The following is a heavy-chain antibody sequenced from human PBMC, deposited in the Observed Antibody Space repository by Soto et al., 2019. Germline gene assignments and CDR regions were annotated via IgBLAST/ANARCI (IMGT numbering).Heavy chain of an antibody. V-gene: IGHV1-18*01. CDR2: ISAHNGNT. CDR1: GYTFTSYG. D-gene: IGHD1-1*01. Sequence: ASVKVSCTASGYTFTSYGISGVRQAPGQGLEWMGWISAHNGNTDYAQKLQGRVIVTRDTSTSTAYMELRSLISDDTAVYYCARGRYGDYWGQGALVTVSS. CDR3: ARGRYGDY. J-gene: IGHJ4*02.